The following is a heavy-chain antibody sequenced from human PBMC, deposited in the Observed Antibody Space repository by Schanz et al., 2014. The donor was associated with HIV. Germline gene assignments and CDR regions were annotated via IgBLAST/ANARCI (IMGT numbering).Heavy chain of an antibody. J-gene: IGHJ3*02. CDR2: ISYDGRNK. D-gene: IGHD3-10*01. V-gene: IGHV3-30*18. CDR3: AKDRGDSFRWGAFEI. Sequence: QVQLVESGGGVVQPGRSLRLSCAASGFTFNSYGMHWVRQAPGKGLEWVSVISYDGRNKLYADSVKGRFTISRDNSKNTLYLQMNSLRPDDTAVYYCAKDRGDSFRWGAFEIWGQGTMVTVSA. CDR1: GFTFNSYG.